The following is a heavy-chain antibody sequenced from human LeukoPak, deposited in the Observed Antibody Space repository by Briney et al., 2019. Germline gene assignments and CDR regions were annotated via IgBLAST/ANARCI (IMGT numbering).Heavy chain of an antibody. D-gene: IGHD6-19*01. CDR3: ARETTSGWDAFDL. J-gene: IGHJ5*02. Sequence: GGSLRLSCAASGFTFSSFWMHGVRQAPGKGLVWVSRINSVGSSTSYADSVKGRFTLSRDNAKNTLYLQMNSLRAEDTAVYYCARETTSGWDAFDLWGQGTLVTVSS. V-gene: IGHV3-74*01. CDR1: GFTFSSFW. CDR2: INSVGSST.